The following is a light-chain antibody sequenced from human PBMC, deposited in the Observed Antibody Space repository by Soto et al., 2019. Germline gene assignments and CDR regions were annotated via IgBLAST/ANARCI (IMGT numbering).Light chain of an antibody. J-gene: IGKJ3*01. CDR1: QGISSY. CDR3: QQLNSYPLT. Sequence: DIQLTQSPSFLSASVGDRVTITCRASQGISSYLAWYQQKPGKAPKLLLYAASTLQSGVPSRFSGSGSGTEFTLTISSLQPEDFATYYFQQLNSYPLTFGPGTKVDI. V-gene: IGKV1-9*01. CDR2: AAS.